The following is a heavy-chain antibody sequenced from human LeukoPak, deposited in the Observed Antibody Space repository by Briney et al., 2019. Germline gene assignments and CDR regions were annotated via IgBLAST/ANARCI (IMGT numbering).Heavy chain of an antibody. CDR3: ARVPGSSYDSSGYYFLYYFDY. Sequence: SETLSLTCTVSGGSISSYYWGWIRQPPGKGLEWIGYIYYSGSTNYNPSLKSRVTISVDTSKNQFSLKLSSVTAADTAVYYCARVPGSSYDSSGYYFLYYFDYWGQGTLVTVSS. J-gene: IGHJ4*02. CDR1: GGSISSYY. D-gene: IGHD3-22*01. CDR2: IYYSGST. V-gene: IGHV4-59*12.